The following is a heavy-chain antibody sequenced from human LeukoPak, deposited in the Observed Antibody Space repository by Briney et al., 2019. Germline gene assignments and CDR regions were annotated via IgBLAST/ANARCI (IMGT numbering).Heavy chain of an antibody. J-gene: IGHJ4*02. V-gene: IGHV1-2*02. D-gene: IGHD3-16*02. CDR2: INPNSGGT. CDR3: ARDTGMITFGGVLVNFDY. CDR1: GYTFTGYY. Sequence: VASVKVSCKASGYTFTGYYMHWVRQAPGQGLEWMGWINPNSGGTNYAQKFQGRVTMTRDTSISTAYMELSRLRSDDTAVYYCARDTGMITFGGVLVNFDYWGQGTLVTVFS.